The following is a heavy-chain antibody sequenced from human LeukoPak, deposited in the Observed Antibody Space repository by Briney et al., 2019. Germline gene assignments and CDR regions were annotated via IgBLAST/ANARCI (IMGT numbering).Heavy chain of an antibody. CDR1: GYSISSGYY. D-gene: IGHD6-19*01. CDR3: ARSIAVVGTFYFDY. V-gene: IGHV4-38-2*01. Sequence: PSETLSLTCAVSGYSISSGYYWVWIRQPPGKGLEWTGTIYHSGSTYYNPSLKSRDTISVDTPKNQFSLKLSSVTAADTAVYYCARSIAVVGTFYFDYWGQGTLVTVSS. CDR2: IYHSGST. J-gene: IGHJ4*02.